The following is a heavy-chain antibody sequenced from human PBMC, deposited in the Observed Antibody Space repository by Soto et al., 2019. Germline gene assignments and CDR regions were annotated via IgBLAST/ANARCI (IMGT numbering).Heavy chain of an antibody. V-gene: IGHV1-58*02. Sequence: SLKVSCKVSGYTLTELSMQWVRQARGQRLEWIGWIVVGSGNTNYAQKFQERVTITRDMSTSTAYMELSSLRSEDTAVYYCAAEPPYDSSGYGPYYYYGMDVWGQGTTVNVSS. CDR2: IVVGSGNT. CDR3: AAEPPYDSSGYGPYYYYGMDV. J-gene: IGHJ6*02. CDR1: GYTLTELS. D-gene: IGHD3-22*01.